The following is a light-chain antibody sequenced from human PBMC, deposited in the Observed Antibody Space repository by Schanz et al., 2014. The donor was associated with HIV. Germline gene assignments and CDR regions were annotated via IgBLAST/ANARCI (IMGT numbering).Light chain of an antibody. CDR2: AAS. CDR3: QKYNSAPPA. CDR1: QDISSY. J-gene: IGKJ4*01. Sequence: DIQMTQSPSTLSPSVGDRVTITCRASQDISSYLAWYQQKPGKVPKLLIYAASTLQSGVPSRFSGSGSGTDFTLTISSLQPEDVATYYCQKYNSAPPAFGGGTKVEIK. V-gene: IGKV1-27*01.